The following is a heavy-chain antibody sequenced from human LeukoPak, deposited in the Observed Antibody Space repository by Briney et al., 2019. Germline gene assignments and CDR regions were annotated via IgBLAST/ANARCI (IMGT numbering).Heavy chain of an antibody. Sequence: ASVKVSCKASGSTFTSNKIHWVRMPPGQGLGWMGIIDPSGHSTSCAQRLQSRVAMTRDMSTSTVHMELRSLRSEATALYYCARDLGMGRYHNYFDYWGQGTLVNVTS. CDR2: IDPSGHST. CDR1: GSTFTSNK. V-gene: IGHV1-46*01. CDR3: ARDLGMGRYHNYFDY. D-gene: IGHD3-16*01. J-gene: IGHJ4*02.